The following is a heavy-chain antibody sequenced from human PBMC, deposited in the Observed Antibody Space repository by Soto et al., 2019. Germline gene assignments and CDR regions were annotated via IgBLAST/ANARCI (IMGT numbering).Heavy chain of an antibody. CDR3: ARGLAADGA. CDR2: INAGSGNT. J-gene: IGHJ5*02. CDR1: GYTFTHYA. Sequence: QVQLVQSGAEVKKPGASVKVSCTASGYTFTHYAIHWVRHAPGQRLEWMGFINAGSGNTKYPQTFQGRLTFTKDTSASTAYMDLSSLRSEDTAIYYCARGLAADGAWGQGTLVTVSS. V-gene: IGHV1-3*01. D-gene: IGHD6-13*01.